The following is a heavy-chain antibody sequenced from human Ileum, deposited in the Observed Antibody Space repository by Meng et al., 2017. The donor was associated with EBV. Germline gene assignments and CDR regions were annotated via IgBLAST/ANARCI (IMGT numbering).Heavy chain of an antibody. CDR1: GFSLNTGGMA. J-gene: IGHJ4*02. D-gene: IGHD3-10*01. Sequence: QISLQESGPPLLKPTQTLTLTCTFSGFSLNTGGMAVSWIRQPPGKALEWLALIYWDDDKRYSPSLKTRLTITKDTSKNQVVLTMTNMDPVDTATYYCARRSFAAGSPDYWGQGTLVTVSS. CDR3: ARRSFAAGSPDY. CDR2: IYWDDDK. V-gene: IGHV2-5*02.